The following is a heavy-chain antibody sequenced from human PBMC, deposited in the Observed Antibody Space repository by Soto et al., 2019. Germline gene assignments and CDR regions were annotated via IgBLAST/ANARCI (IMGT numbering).Heavy chain of an antibody. J-gene: IGHJ4*02. CDR3: TPLASGHYGYDF. D-gene: IGHD3-3*01. CDR1: GFAFSDAS. V-gene: IGHV3-15*01. CDR2: IKTKSSGGTT. Sequence: DVQLVESGGDLVKPGGSLRLSCAASGFAFSDASMSWVRQAPGKGLEWVGRIKTKSSGGTTEYAAPVKGRFTISRDDSKNTMYLQMDSLKDEDTAVYSCTPLASGHYGYDFWGQGTLVTVSS.